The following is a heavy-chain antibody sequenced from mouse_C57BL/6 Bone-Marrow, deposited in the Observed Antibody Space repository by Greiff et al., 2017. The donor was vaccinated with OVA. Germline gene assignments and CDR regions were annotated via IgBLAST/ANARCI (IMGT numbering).Heavy chain of an antibody. V-gene: IGHV1-26*01. CDR2: INPNNGGT. CDR1: GYTFTDYY. Sequence: VQLQQSGPELVKPGASVKISCKASGYTFTDYYMNWVKQSHGKSLEWIGDINPNNGGTSYNQKFKGKATLTVDKSSSTAYMELRSLTSEDSAVYYCARRNYYGSSYVYYFDDWGQGTTLTVSS. D-gene: IGHD1-1*01. CDR3: ARRNYYGSSYVYYFDD. J-gene: IGHJ2*01.